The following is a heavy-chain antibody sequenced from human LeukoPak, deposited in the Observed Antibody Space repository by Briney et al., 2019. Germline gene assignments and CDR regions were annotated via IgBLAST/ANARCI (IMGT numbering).Heavy chain of an antibody. J-gene: IGHJ3*02. Sequence: GGSLRLSCAASGFTFSSYWMSWVRQAPGKGLEWVANIKQDESEKYYVDSVKGRFTISRDNAKNSLYLQMNSLRAEDTAVYFCARDVRVVVMDTDAFDIWGQGTMVTVSS. CDR2: IKQDESEK. CDR1: GFTFSSYW. CDR3: ARDVRVVVMDTDAFDI. D-gene: IGHD3-3*01. V-gene: IGHV3-7*01.